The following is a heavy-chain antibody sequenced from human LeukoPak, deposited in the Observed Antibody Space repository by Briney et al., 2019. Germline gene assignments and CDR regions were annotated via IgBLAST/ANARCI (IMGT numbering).Heavy chain of an antibody. CDR3: ARGAKWAYYFDY. Sequence: GRSLRLSCAASAFTFNTYWMHWVRQVPGRGLEWVSRINGDESSTNYADSVKGRFTISRDNAKDTLYLHMNSLRAEDTAVYYCARGAKWAYYFDYWGQGTLVTVSS. V-gene: IGHV3-74*01. J-gene: IGHJ4*02. D-gene: IGHD1-26*01. CDR1: AFTFNTYW. CDR2: INGDESST.